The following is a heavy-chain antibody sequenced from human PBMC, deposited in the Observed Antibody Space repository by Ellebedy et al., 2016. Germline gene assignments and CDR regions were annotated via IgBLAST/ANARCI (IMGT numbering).Heavy chain of an antibody. CDR2: IDNDGSNT. D-gene: IGHD5-18*01. V-gene: IGHV3-74*01. CDR3: ARDPDTASKIDY. CDR1: GFTFRSYW. J-gene: IGHJ4*02. Sequence: GESLKISXAASGFTFRSYWMHWVRQVPGKGLVWVSRIDNDGSNTYYADSVKGRFTISRDNAKSTLYLQMNSLRTEDTAVYYCARDPDTASKIDYWGQGTLVTVSS.